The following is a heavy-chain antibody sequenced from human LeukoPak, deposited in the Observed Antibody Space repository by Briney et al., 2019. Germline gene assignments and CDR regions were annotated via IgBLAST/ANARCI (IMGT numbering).Heavy chain of an antibody. J-gene: IGHJ5*02. D-gene: IGHD5-18*01. V-gene: IGHV1-18*01. CDR1: GYISTSYG. CDR2: ISPFNGNT. Sequence: ASVKVSCKASGYISTSYGISWVRQAPGQGLESMGWISPFNGNTKYVQKFQGRVTMTTDTSTSTAYLELRSLRSDDTAVYYCARDRVGGYTYGGNWFDPWGPGTLVTVSS. CDR3: ARDRVGGYTYGGNWFDP.